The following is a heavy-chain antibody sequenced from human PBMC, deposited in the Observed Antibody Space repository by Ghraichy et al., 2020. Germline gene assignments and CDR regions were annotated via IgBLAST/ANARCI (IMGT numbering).Heavy chain of an antibody. J-gene: IGHJ5*02. D-gene: IGHD5-12*01. Sequence: GESLNISCKGSGYSFTSYWIGWVRQMPGKGLEWMGIIYPGDSDTRYSPSFQGQVTISVDKSISTAYLQWSSLKASDTAMYYCARQGGYGGYDLPFDPWGQGTLVTVSS. CDR3: ARQGGYGGYDLPFDP. V-gene: IGHV5-51*01. CDR2: IYPGDSDT. CDR1: GYSFTSYW.